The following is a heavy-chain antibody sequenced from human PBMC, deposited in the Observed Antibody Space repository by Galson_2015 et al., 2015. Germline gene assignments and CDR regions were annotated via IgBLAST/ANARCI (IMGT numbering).Heavy chain of an antibody. V-gene: IGHV3-23*01. D-gene: IGHD6-19*01. CDR3: SVAGTVYYYGMDV. Sequence: SLRLSCAASGFTFSSYAMSWVRQAPGKGLEWVSAISGSGGSTYYADSVKGRFTISRDNSKNTLYLQMNSLRAEDTAVYYCSVAGTVYYYGMDVWGQGTTVTVSS. CDR2: ISGSGGST. J-gene: IGHJ6*02. CDR1: GFTFSSYA.